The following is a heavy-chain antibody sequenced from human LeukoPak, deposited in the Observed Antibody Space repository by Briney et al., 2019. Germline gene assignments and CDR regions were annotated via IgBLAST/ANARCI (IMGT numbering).Heavy chain of an antibody. CDR3: ARGDVGATAGKD. V-gene: IGHV3-11*04. D-gene: IGHD1-26*01. Sequence: GGSLRLSCAASGFTFTNNFMSWIRQAPGKGLEWVSYISSSGSTIYYADSVKGRFTISRDNAKNSLYLQMNSLRAEDTAVYYCARGDVGATAGKDWGQGTLVTVSS. CDR1: GFTFTNNF. CDR2: ISSSGSTI. J-gene: IGHJ4*02.